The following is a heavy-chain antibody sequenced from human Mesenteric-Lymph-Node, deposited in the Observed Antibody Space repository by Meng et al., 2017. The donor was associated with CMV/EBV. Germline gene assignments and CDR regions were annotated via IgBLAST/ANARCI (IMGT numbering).Heavy chain of an antibody. CDR2: IDGRGGGT. D-gene: IGHD3-22*01. V-gene: IGHV3-23*01. J-gene: IGHJ4*02. CDR1: RFTFSNYA. Sequence: GGSLRLSCAASRFTFSNYAMSWVRQAPGKGLDWVSVIDGRGGGTYYADSVKGRFTISRDNSKNTLYLQMNSLRAEDTAIYYCAKDGWEFYYDSSGHYANWGQGTLVTVSS. CDR3: AKDGWEFYYDSSGHYAN.